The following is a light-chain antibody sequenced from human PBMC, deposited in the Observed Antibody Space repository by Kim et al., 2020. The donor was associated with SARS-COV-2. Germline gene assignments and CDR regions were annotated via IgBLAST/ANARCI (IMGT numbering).Light chain of an antibody. Sequence: QGQAARRTCPEDALQKQYDYCDQQKTGHAPVVVIYKDNERPSGIPERFSSSSSGTTVTLTISGVQAEDAADDYCQPADSSGTEGVFGGGTKLIVL. CDR2: KDN. J-gene: IGLJ3*02. CDR3: QPADSSGTEGV. V-gene: IGLV3-25*01. CDR1: ALQKQY.